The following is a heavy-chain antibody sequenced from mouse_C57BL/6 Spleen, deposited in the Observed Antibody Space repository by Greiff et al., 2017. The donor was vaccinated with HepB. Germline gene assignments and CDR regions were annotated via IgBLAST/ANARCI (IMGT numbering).Heavy chain of an antibody. J-gene: IGHJ2*01. CDR2: INPGSGGT. CDR1: GYAFTNYL. Sequence: VQLQQSGAVLVRPGTSVKVSCKASGYAFTNYLIEWVKQRPGQGLEWIGVINPGSGGTNYNEKFKGKATLTADKSSSTAYMQLSSLTSEDSAVYFCARSYGNYESDYWGQGTTLTVSS. V-gene: IGHV1-54*01. D-gene: IGHD2-1*01. CDR3: ARSYGNYESDY.